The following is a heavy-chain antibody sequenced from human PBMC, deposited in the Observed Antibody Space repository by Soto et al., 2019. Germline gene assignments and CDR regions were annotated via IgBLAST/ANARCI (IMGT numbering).Heavy chain of an antibody. D-gene: IGHD1-26*01. CDR3: ARDFATDSNYYYYGMDV. CDR1: GYTFTGYY. Sequence: GASVKVSCKASGYTFTGYYIHWVRQAPGQGLEWMGWINPNSGGTNYAQKFQGWVTMTRDTSISTAYMELSRLRSDDTAVYYCARDFATDSNYYYYGMDVWGQGTTVTVSS. CDR2: INPNSGGT. V-gene: IGHV1-2*04. J-gene: IGHJ6*02.